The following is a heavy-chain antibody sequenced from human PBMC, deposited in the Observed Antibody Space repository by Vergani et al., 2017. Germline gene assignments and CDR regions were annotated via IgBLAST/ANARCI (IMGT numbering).Heavy chain of an antibody. V-gene: IGHV1-69*12. Sequence: VQPVQSGAAVKKPGSSVKVSCKASGGTFSSYAISWVRQAPGQELEWMGGIIPIFGTANYAQKFQGRVTITADESTSAAYMELSSLRSEDTAVYYCARVCCSMTGWYAGYYYSVMDVWGQ. CDR1: GGTFSSYA. D-gene: IGHD2-2*01. J-gene: IGHJ6*02. CDR2: IIPIFGTA. CDR3: ARVCCSMTGWYAGYYYSVMDV.